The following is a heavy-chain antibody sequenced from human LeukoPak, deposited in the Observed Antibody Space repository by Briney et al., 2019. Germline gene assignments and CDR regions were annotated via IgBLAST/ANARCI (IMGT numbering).Heavy chain of an antibody. D-gene: IGHD3-22*01. CDR3: ARERRTYYYDSSGYYRFDY. CDR1: GESISGFY. V-gene: IGHV4-59*01. J-gene: IGHJ4*02. CDR2: IYYSGST. Sequence: SETLSLTCTVSGESISGFYWTWIRQPPGKGLEWIGYIYYSGSTNYNPSLKSRVTISVDTSKNQFSLKLSSVTAADTAVYYCARERRTYYYDSSGYYRFDYWGQGTLVTVSS.